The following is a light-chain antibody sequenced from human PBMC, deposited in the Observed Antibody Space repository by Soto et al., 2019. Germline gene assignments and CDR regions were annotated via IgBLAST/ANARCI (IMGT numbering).Light chain of an antibody. CDR1: SSNVGNNA. V-gene: IGLV1-36*01. CDR3: AVWDDSLNGVV. J-gene: IGLJ2*01. Sequence: QSVLTQPASVSEAPSQRVTISCSGSSSNVGNNAVNWYQQLPGKPPKLLIYYDYLLPSGVSDRCSGSKSGTSASLAISGLPSENEADYYCAVWDDSLNGVVFGRGTKLPVL. CDR2: YDY.